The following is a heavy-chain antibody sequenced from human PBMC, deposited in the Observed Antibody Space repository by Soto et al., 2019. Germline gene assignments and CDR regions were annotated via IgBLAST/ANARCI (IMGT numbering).Heavy chain of an antibody. V-gene: IGHV4-59*01. Sequence: PSETLSLTCTVSGGSISSYYWSWIRRPPGKGLEWIGYIYYSGSTNYNPSLKSRVTISVDTSKNQFSLKLSSVTAADTAVYYCARVERITIFGVVISNWFDPWGQGTLVTVSS. CDR2: IYYSGST. J-gene: IGHJ5*02. CDR3: ARVERITIFGVVISNWFDP. D-gene: IGHD3-3*01. CDR1: GGSISSYY.